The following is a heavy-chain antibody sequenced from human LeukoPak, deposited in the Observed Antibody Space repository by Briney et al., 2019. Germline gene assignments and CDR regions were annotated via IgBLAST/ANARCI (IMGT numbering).Heavy chain of an antibody. D-gene: IGHD4-17*01. CDR1: GYTFTSYD. J-gene: IGHJ4*02. CDR2: MNPNSGNT. CDR3: ARGIPRHGAVDY. Sequence: GASVKVSCKASGYTFTSYDINWVRQATGQGLEWMGWMNPNSGNTGYAQKFQGRVTMTRNTSISTAYMELSSLRSEDTAVYYCARGIPRHGAVDYWGQGTLVTVSS. V-gene: IGHV1-8*01.